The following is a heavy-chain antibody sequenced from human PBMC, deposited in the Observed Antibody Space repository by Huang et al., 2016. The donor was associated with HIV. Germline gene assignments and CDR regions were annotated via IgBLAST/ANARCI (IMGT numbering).Heavy chain of an antibody. CDR1: GGSFTGNY. CDR2: VNDSGAT. CDR3: ARQWTILEWLLGLDV. Sequence: QMQLQQRGAGLLKPSETLSLTCGVSGGSFTGNYLTWIRQAPGKGLGWIGEVNDSGATNDNPSINGRVTIARDKSNRELSLNLRSVTAADTAVYYCARQWTILEWLLGLDVWGQGTTVIVSS. D-gene: IGHD3-3*01. J-gene: IGHJ6*02. V-gene: IGHV4-34*02.